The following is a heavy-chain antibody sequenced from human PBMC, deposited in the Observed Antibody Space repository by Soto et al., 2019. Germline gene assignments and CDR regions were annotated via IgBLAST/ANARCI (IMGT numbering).Heavy chain of an antibody. CDR1: GYTFTSYD. J-gene: IGHJ5*02. Sequence: ASVKVSCKASGYTFTSYDINWVRQATGQGLEWMGWMNPNSGNTGYAQKFQGRVTMTRNTSISTAYMELSSLRSEDTAVYYCARDLRGYCSGGNCYDRRRYNWFDPWGQGTLVTVSS. D-gene: IGHD2-15*01. CDR3: ARDLRGYCSGGNCYDRRRYNWFDP. V-gene: IGHV1-8*01. CDR2: MNPNSGNT.